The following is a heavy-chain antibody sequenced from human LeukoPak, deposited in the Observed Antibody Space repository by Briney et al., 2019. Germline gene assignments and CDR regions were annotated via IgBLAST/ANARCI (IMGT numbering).Heavy chain of an antibody. CDR3: AKDWTPHNRVYGCLDA. CDR1: GFAFGVHA. V-gene: IGHV3-23*01. CDR2: IVSVADL. Sequence: GGSLRLSCVGSGFAFGVHAMSWVRQAPGKVPEWVATIVSVADLFYAESVKGRFTISRDAHRNTVSLQMNSLRAEDTALYYCAKDWTPHNRVYGCLDAWGQGTQVTVSS. J-gene: IGHJ5*02. D-gene: IGHD3-10*01.